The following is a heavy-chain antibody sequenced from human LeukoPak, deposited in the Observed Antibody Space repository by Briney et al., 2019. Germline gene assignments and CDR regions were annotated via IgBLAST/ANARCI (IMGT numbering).Heavy chain of an antibody. V-gene: IGHV4-59*01. CDR1: GGSISSYY. J-gene: IGHJ6*03. Sequence: PSETLSLTCTVSGGSISSYYWSWIRQPPGKGLEWIGYIYYRGSTNYNPSLKSRVTISVDTSKNQFSLKLSSVTAADTAVYYCARAYYYMDVWGKGTTVTVSS. CDR3: ARAYYYMDV. CDR2: IYYRGST.